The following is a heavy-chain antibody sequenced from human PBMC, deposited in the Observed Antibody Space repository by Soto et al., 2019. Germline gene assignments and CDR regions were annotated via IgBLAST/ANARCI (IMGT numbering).Heavy chain of an antibody. D-gene: IGHD3-16*01. J-gene: IGHJ4*02. V-gene: IGHV3-13*01. CDR1: GFTFSSYD. Sequence: EVQLVESGGGLVQPGGSLRLSCAASGFTFSSYDMHWVRQATGKGLEWVSAIGTAGDTYYPGSVKGRFTISRENAKKFLDLQMNSLRAEETAVEYWGRKGWGQGNFDYWGQGTLVTVSS. CDR3: GRKGWGQGNFDY. CDR2: IGTAGDT.